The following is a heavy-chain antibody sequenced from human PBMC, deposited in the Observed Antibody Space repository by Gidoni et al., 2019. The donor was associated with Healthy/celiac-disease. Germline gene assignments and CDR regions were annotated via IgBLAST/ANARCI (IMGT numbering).Heavy chain of an antibody. CDR3: ARAPSSGSYSGYYYYGMDV. V-gene: IGHV3-64*01. Sequence: GKGLEYVSAISSNGGSTYYANSVKGRFTISRDNSKNTLYLQMGSLRAEDKAVYYCARAPSSGSYSGYYYYGMDVWGQGTTVTVSS. CDR2: ISSNGGST. D-gene: IGHD1-26*01. J-gene: IGHJ6*02.